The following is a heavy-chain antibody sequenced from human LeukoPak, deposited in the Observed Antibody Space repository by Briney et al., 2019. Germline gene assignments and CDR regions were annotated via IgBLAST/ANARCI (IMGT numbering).Heavy chain of an antibody. Sequence: GGSLRLSCAASGFTLSDYYMSWVRQAPGKGLEWVSYISDSGNTIHHATSVKGRFTISRDNAKNSLYLQMNSLRAEDTAVYYCARRRSEDDSTVDCWGQGTLVTVSS. J-gene: IGHJ4*02. CDR3: ARRRSEDDSTVDC. D-gene: IGHD2-15*01. CDR1: GFTLSDYY. CDR2: ISDSGNTI. V-gene: IGHV3-11*04.